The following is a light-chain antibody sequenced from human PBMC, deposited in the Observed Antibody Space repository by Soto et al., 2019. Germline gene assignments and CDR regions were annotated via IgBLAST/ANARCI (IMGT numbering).Light chain of an antibody. J-gene: IGKJ1*01. Sequence: EIVLTQSPATVSVSPGERATLSCRASQSVRNYLAWYQQKPGQAPRLLIFDASNRATGIPSRFSGSGSGTDFTLTISSLEPEDFAVYYCQVYGRAPWTFGQGTKVEIK. CDR3: QVYGRAPWT. CDR1: QSVRNY. CDR2: DAS. V-gene: IGKV3-11*01.